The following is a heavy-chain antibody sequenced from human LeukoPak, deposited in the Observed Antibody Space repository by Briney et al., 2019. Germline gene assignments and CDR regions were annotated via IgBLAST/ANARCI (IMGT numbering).Heavy chain of an antibody. CDR3: ARRVRAFGSSSGAYYYYYMDV. CDR2: IWYDGSNK. J-gene: IGHJ6*03. V-gene: IGHV3-30*19. CDR1: GFTFSSYG. D-gene: IGHD6-6*01. Sequence: GGSLRLSCAASGFTFSSYGMHWVRQAPGKGLEWVAVIWYDGSNKYYADSVKGRFTISRDNSKNTLYLQMNSLRAEDTAVYYCARRVRAFGSSSGAYYYYYMDVWGKGTTVTVSS.